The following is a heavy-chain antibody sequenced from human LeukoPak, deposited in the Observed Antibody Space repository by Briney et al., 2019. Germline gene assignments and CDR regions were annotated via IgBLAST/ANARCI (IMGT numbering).Heavy chain of an antibody. CDR3: AESLSGFAFDI. CDR2: INHSGST. J-gene: IGHJ3*02. D-gene: IGHD3-10*01. V-gene: IGHV4-34*01. CDR1: GGSFSGYY. Sequence: PSETLSLTCAVYGGSFSGYYWSWIRQPPGKGLEWIGEINHSGSTNYNPSLKSRVTISVDTSKNQFSLKLSSVTAAATAAYYCAESLSGFAFDIWGQGTMVTVSS.